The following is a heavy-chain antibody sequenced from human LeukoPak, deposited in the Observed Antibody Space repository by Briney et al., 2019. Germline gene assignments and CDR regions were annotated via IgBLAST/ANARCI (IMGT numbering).Heavy chain of an antibody. CDR1: GFTFSNYW. Sequence: GGSLRLSCAASGFTFSNYWMSWVRQAPGKGLEWVANIKQDGSEKYYVDSVKGRFTISRDNAKNSLYLQMNSLRAEDTAVYYSARDDVLLWFGDLLHWFDPWGQGTLVTVS. J-gene: IGHJ5*02. V-gene: IGHV3-7*01. D-gene: IGHD3-10*01. CDR2: IKQDGSEK. CDR3: ARDDVLLWFGDLLHWFDP.